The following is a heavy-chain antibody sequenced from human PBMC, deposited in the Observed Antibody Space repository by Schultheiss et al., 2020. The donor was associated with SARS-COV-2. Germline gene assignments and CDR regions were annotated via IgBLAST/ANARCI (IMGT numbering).Heavy chain of an antibody. CDR2: IKSKTDGGTT. Sequence: GGSLRLSCAASGFTFSSYAMHWVRQASGKGLEWVGRIKSKTDGGTTDYAAPVKGRFTISRDDSKNTLYLQMNSLKTEDTAVYYCTTASAVAGTDYWGQGTLVTVSS. J-gene: IGHJ4*02. D-gene: IGHD6-19*01. CDR3: TTASAVAGTDY. V-gene: IGHV3-15*01. CDR1: GFTFSSYA.